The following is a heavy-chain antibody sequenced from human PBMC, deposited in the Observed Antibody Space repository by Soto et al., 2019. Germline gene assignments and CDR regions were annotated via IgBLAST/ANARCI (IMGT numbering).Heavy chain of an antibody. CDR3: ARTRAVWFDP. Sequence: PSETLSLTCAVSGGSISSGGYSWSWIRQPPGKGLEWIGYIYDSGFTYYNPSLKSRVTISVDTSKNQFSLKLSSVTAADTAVYYCARTRAVWFDPWGQGTPVTVSS. CDR2: IYDSGFT. D-gene: IGHD6-19*01. CDR1: GGSISSGGYS. J-gene: IGHJ5*02. V-gene: IGHV4-30-2*03.